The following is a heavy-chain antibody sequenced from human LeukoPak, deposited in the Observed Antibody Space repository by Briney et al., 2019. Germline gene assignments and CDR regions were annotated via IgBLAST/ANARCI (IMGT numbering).Heavy chain of an antibody. CDR3: ARDFSYYDSSGYIPFDY. CDR1: GFTFSSYS. J-gene: IGHJ4*02. V-gene: IGHV3-21*01. D-gene: IGHD3-22*01. CDR2: ISSSSSYI. Sequence: PGGSLRLSCAASGFTFSSYSMNWVRQAPGKGLEWVSSISSSSSYIYYADSVKGRFTISRDNANNSLYLQMNSLRAEDTAVYYCARDFSYYDSSGYIPFDYWGRGTLVTVSS.